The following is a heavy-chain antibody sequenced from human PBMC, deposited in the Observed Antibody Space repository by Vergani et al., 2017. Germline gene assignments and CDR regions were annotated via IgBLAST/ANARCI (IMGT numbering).Heavy chain of an antibody. J-gene: IGHJ6*02. CDR1: GGSISSSSYY. CDR3: ARGVRGYYYYYYGIDV. CDR2: INHSGST. Sequence: QVQLQESGPGLVKPSETLSLTFTVSGGSISSSSYYWGWIRQPPGKGLEWIGEINHSGSTNYNPSLKSRVTISVDTSKNQFSLKLSSVTAADTAVYYCARGVRGYYYYYYGIDVWGQGTTVTVSS. D-gene: IGHD3-10*01. V-gene: IGHV4-39*07.